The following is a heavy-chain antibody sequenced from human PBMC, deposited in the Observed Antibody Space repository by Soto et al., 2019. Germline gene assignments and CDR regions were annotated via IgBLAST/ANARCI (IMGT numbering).Heavy chain of an antibody. CDR3: ARSFRSEQQLVSGAFDI. D-gene: IGHD6-13*01. Sequence: SETLSLTCTVSGGSISSSSYYWGWIRQPPGKGLEWIGSIYYSGSTYYNPSLKSRVTISVDTSKNQFSLKLSSVTAADTAVYYCARSFRSEQQLVSGAFDIWGQGTMVTVSS. J-gene: IGHJ3*02. CDR1: GGSISSSSYY. CDR2: IYYSGST. V-gene: IGHV4-39*01.